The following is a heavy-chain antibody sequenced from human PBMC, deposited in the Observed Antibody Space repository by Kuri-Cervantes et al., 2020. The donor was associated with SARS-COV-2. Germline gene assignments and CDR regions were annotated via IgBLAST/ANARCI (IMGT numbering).Heavy chain of an antibody. J-gene: IGHJ1*01. V-gene: IGHV1-69*06. CDR2: IIPIFGTA. CDR1: GGTFSSYA. D-gene: IGHD4-17*01. CDR3: ARLLGSSDYSEYFRH. Sequence: SVKVSCKTSGGTFSSYAISWVRQAPGQGPEWMGGIIPIFGTANYAQKFQGRVTITADKSTSTAYMELSSLRSEDTAVYYCARLLGSSDYSEYFRHWGQGTLVTVSS.